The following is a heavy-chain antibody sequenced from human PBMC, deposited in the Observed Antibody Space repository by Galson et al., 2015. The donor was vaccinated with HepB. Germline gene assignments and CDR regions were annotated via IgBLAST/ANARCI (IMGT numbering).Heavy chain of an antibody. D-gene: IGHD2-2*01. CDR2: ISAYNGNT. Sequence: SVKVSCKASGYTFTSYGISWVRQAPGQGLEWMGWISAYNGNTNYAQKLQGRVTMTTDTSTSTAYMELRSLRSDDTAVYYCARLHSTSFPLAFDIWGQGTMVTVSS. J-gene: IGHJ3*02. CDR3: ARLHSTSFPLAFDI. V-gene: IGHV1-18*01. CDR1: GYTFTSYG.